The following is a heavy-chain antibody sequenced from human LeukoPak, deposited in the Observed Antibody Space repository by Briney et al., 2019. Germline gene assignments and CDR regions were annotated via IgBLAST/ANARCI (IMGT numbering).Heavy chain of an antibody. CDR2: VNHRRST. Sequence: SETLSLTCAVYGGSFSGYYWSWIRQPPGKGLEWIGEVNHRRSTNYNPSLKSRVTMSVDTSKNQFSLNLSSVTAADTAVYYCARGQFWSGYSIWGQGTLVTVSS. CDR1: GGSFSGYY. D-gene: IGHD3-3*02. J-gene: IGHJ4*02. V-gene: IGHV4-34*01. CDR3: ARGQFWSGYSI.